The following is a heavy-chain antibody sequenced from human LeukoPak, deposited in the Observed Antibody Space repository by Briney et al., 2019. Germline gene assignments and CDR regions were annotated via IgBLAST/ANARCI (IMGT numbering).Heavy chain of an antibody. D-gene: IGHD2-2*01. CDR3: ARPTVPAAMAGWFDP. CDR1: GGTFSSYA. V-gene: IGHV1-69*13. J-gene: IGHJ5*02. CDR2: IIPIFGTA. Sequence: SVKVSCKASGGTFSSYAISWVRQAPGQGLEWMGGIIPIFGTANYAQKFQGRVTITADESTSTAYMELSSLRSEDTAVYYCARPTVPAAMAGWFDPWGQGTLVTVSS.